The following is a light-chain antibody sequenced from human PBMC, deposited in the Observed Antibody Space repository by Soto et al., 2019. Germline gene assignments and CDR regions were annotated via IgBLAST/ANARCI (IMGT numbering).Light chain of an antibody. J-gene: IGKJ4*01. Sequence: IVMSQSPATLSVPPGERATLSCRASQGINSNLAWYQQKPGQAPRLLMFRASIRATGFPARFSGSGSGTEFNITISSLQSEDSAVYYCQQYNNWPRATFGGGTKVDIK. CDR3: QQYNNWPRAT. V-gene: IGKV3-15*01. CDR2: RAS. CDR1: QGINSN.